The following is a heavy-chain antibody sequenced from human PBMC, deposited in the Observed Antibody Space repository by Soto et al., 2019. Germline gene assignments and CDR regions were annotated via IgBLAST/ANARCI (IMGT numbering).Heavy chain of an antibody. V-gene: IGHV3-30*18. J-gene: IGHJ4*02. Sequence: QVQLVESGGGVVQPGRALRHSCAAAGFTFSSYGMHWVRQAPGKGLEWVAVISYDGSNKYYADSVKGRFTISRDNSKNTLYLQINSLRAEDTAVYYCAKDSPRGSYHPYYFDYWGQGTLVTVSS. CDR2: ISYDGSNK. CDR1: GFTFSSYG. D-gene: IGHD1-26*01. CDR3: AKDSPRGSYHPYYFDY.